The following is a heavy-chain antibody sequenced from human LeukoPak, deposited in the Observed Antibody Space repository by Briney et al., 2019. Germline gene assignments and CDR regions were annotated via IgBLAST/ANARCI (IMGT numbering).Heavy chain of an antibody. D-gene: IGHD3-3*01. J-gene: IGHJ6*03. CDR3: AKSFLVADNYYYNYMDV. CDR2: IRYDGSNK. V-gene: IGHV3-30*02. CDR1: GFTFSSYG. Sequence: QSGGSLRLSCAASGFTFSSYGMHWVRQAPGKGLEWVAFIRYDGSNKYYADSVKGRFTISRDNSKNTLYLQMNSLRAEDTAGYYCAKSFLVADNYYYNYMDVWGKGTTVTISS.